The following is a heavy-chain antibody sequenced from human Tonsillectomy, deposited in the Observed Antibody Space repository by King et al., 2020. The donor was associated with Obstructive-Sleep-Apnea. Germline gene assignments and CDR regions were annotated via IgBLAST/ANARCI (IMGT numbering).Heavy chain of an antibody. Sequence: VQLVESGGGLVQPGGSLRLSCEVSGFTFSNYYMSWVRQAPGKGLVWVANIKRDGSEKNYVDSVKGRFTISRDNAKNSLFLQMNNLRAEDTAVYYCARTLSYDRDDYYRHFDLWGQGTLVTVSS. CDR1: GFTFSNYY. D-gene: IGHD3-22*01. CDR2: IKRDGSEK. J-gene: IGHJ4*02. CDR3: ARTLSYDRDDYYRHFDL. V-gene: IGHV3-7*01.